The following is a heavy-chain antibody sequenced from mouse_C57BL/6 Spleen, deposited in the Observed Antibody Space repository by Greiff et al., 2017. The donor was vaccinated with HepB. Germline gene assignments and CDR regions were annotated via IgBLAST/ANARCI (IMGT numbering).Heavy chain of an antibody. J-gene: IGHJ2*01. CDR1: GFTFSDYG. V-gene: IGHV5-17*01. CDR3: ARLGRGGIFDY. D-gene: IGHD4-1*01. Sequence: EVKLVDSGGGLVKPGGSLKLSCAASGFTFSDYGMHWVRQAPEKGLEWVAYISSGSSTIYYADTVKGRFTISRDNAKNTLFLQMTSLRSEDTAMYYCARLGRGGIFDYWGQGTTLTVSS. CDR2: ISSGSSTI.